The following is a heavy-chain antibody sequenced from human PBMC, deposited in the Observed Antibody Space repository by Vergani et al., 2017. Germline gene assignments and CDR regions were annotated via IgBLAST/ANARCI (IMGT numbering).Heavy chain of an antibody. CDR3: ARDKGYDSSGYYFTT. J-gene: IGHJ5*02. CDR2: IYYSGST. CDR1: GGSISSHY. Sequence: QVQLQESGPGLVKPSETLSLTCTVSGGSISSHYWSWIRQPPGKGLEWIGYIYYSGSTYYNPSLKSRVTISVDTAKNQFSLKLSSVTAADTAVYYCARDKGYDSSGYYFTTWGQGTLVTVSS. V-gene: IGHV4-30-4*08. D-gene: IGHD3-22*01.